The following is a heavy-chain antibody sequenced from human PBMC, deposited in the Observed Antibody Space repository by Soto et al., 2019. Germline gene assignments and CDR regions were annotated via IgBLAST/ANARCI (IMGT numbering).Heavy chain of an antibody. J-gene: IGHJ4*02. D-gene: IGHD6-19*01. CDR2: ISGSNGYT. CDR1: GYTCLNYG. V-gene: IGHV1-18*01. CDR3: GKGGLAVSGTDDY. Sequence: VQLGQSGAEGKESGASVKVSCKSSGYTCLNYGVAWVRRSPGQGPEWMGWISGSNGYTKYAQNLQNRVSLTTETSPNTSYMEMRTLIPDDAAIYFCGKGGLAVSGTDDYWGQGTLVTVS.